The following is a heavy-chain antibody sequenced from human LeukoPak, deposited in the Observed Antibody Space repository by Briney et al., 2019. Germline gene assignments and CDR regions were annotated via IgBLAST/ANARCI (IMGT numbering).Heavy chain of an antibody. CDR2: ISGSGGST. CDR3: AKKGASSYYDSSGYN. D-gene: IGHD3-22*01. CDR1: GFTFSSYA. J-gene: IGHJ4*02. V-gene: IGHV3-23*01. Sequence: GGSLRLSCAASGFTFSSYAMSWVRQAPGKGLEWVSAISGSGGSTYYADSVKGRFTISRDNSKNPLYLQMNSLRAEDTAVYYCAKKGASSYYDSSGYNWGQGTLVTVSS.